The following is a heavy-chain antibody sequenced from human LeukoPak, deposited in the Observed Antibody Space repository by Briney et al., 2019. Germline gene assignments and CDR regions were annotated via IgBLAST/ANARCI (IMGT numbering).Heavy chain of an antibody. J-gene: IGHJ2*01. CDR1: GFTFSSYE. V-gene: IGHV3-7*01. Sequence: PGGSLRLSCAASGFTFSSYEMNWVRQAPGKGLEWVANIKQDGREKYYVDSVKGRFTISRDNAKNSLYLQMNSLRAEDTAVYYCARNRYFDLWGRGTLVTVSS. CDR3: ARNRYFDL. CDR2: IKQDGREK.